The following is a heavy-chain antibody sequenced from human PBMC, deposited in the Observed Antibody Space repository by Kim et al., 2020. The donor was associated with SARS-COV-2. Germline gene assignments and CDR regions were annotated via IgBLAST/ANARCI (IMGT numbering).Heavy chain of an antibody. Sequence: GGSLRLSCAASGFTFSSYSMNWVRQAPGKGLEWVSSISSSSSYIYYADSVKGRFTISRDNAKNSLYLQMNSLRAEDTAVYYCARDLWDSSSSGDYWGQGTLVTVSS. CDR2: ISSSSSYI. CDR3: ARDLWDSSSSGDY. D-gene: IGHD6-6*01. CDR1: GFTFSSYS. J-gene: IGHJ4*02. V-gene: IGHV3-21*01.